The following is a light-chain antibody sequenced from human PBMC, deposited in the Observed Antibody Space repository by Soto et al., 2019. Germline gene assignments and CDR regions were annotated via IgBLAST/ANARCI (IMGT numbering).Light chain of an antibody. J-gene: IGLJ3*02. CDR1: SGHSTYT. CDR3: ETWDSNTHAV. V-gene: IGLV4-60*03. Sequence: QSVLTQSSSASASLGSSVKITCTLSSGHSTYTIAWHQQQPGKAPRYLMKVERSGRNNKGSGVPDRFSGSSSGADRYLTISNLQSGDEADYYCETWDSNTHAVFGGGTKLTVL. CDR2: VERSGRN.